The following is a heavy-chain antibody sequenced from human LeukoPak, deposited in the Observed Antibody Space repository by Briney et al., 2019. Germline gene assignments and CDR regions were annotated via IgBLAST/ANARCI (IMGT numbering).Heavy chain of an antibody. D-gene: IGHD3-22*01. Sequence: ASVKASCKVSGYTLTELSMHWLRQAPGIGREGRGGFDPEDGETIYAQKFQGRVTMTEDTSTDTAYMELSSLRSEDTAVYYCATRYSYDSSGYHLWGQGTLVTVSS. J-gene: IGHJ4*02. CDR1: GYTLTELS. V-gene: IGHV1-24*01. CDR2: FDPEDGET. CDR3: ATRYSYDSSGYHL.